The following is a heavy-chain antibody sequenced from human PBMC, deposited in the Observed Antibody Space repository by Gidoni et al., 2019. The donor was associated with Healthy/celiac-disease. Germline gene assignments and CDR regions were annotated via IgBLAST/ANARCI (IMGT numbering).Heavy chain of an antibody. V-gene: IGHV4-39*01. CDR2: IYYSGST. Sequence: QLQLQESGPGLVKPSETLSLTCTVSGGSISSSSYYWGWIRQPPGKGLEWIGSIYYSGSTYYNPSLKSRVTISVDTSKNQFSLKLSSVTAADTAVYYCARHSTDYYMDVWGKGTTVTVSS. CDR3: ARHSTDYYMDV. D-gene: IGHD2-8*02. CDR1: GGSISSSSYY. J-gene: IGHJ6*03.